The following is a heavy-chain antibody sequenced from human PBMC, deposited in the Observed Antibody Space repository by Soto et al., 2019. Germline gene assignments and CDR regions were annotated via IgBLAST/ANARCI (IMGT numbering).Heavy chain of an antibody. CDR1: GGSISSGGYY. V-gene: IGHV4-31*03. Sequence: SETLSLTCTVSGGSISSGGYYWSWIRQHPGKGLEWIGYIYYSGSTYYNPSLKSRVTISVDTSKNQFSLKLSSVTAADTAVYYCARLGGLSGVPYYFDYWGQGTLVTVSS. CDR3: ARLGGLSGVPYYFDY. CDR2: IYYSGST. J-gene: IGHJ4*02. D-gene: IGHD2-15*01.